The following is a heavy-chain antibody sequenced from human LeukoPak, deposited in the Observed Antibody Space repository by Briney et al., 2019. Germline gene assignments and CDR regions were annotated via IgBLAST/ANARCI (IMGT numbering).Heavy chain of an antibody. CDR1: GYTFTGYY. Sequence: ASVKVSCKASGYTFTGYYMHWVRQASGQGLEWMGWINPNSGGTNYAQKFQGRVTMTADTSTDTVYMELSSLRSEDTAVYYCATEGKMVRGVYTDYWGQGTLVTVSS. J-gene: IGHJ4*02. CDR2: INPNSGGT. CDR3: ATEGKMVRGVYTDY. D-gene: IGHD3-10*01. V-gene: IGHV1-2*02.